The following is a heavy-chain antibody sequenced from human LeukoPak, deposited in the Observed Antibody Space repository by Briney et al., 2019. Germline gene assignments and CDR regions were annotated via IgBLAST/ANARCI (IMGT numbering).Heavy chain of an antibody. CDR1: GYTFTGYY. J-gene: IGHJ4*02. Sequence: ASVKVSCKASGYTFTGYYMHWVRQAPGQGLEWMGWINPNSGGTNYAQKFQGRVTMTRDTSISTAYMELSRLRSDDTAVYYCAREFITTKKNMVRGVMFYWGQGTLVTVSS. CDR3: AREFITTKKNMVRGVMFY. D-gene: IGHD3-10*01. CDR2: INPNSGGT. V-gene: IGHV1-2*02.